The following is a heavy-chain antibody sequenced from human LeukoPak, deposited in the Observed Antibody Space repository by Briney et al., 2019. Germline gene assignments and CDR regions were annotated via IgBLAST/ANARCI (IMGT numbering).Heavy chain of an antibody. CDR3: ARSGTVTTWNY. CDR1: GGSISSGGYY. D-gene: IGHD4-17*01. Sequence: SETLSLTCTVSGGSISSGGYYWSWIRQHPGKGLEWIGCIFYSGTTYYHPSLTSRVAISVDTSKNQFSLKLSSVTAADTAVYYCARSGTVTTWNYWGQGTLVTVSS. CDR2: IFYSGTT. J-gene: IGHJ4*02. V-gene: IGHV4-31*03.